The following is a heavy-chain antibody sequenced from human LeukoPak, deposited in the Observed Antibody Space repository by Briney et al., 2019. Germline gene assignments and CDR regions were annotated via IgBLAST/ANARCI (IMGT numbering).Heavy chain of an antibody. CDR3: ARADIVVVPAAAYFDY. J-gene: IGHJ4*02. Sequence: SETLSLTCAVYGGSFSGYYWSWIRQPPGKGLEWIGEINHSGSTNYNPPLKSRVTISVDTSKNQFSLKLSSVTAADTAVYYCARADIVVVPAAAYFDYWGQGTLVTVSS. CDR2: INHSGST. V-gene: IGHV4-34*01. CDR1: GGSFSGYY. D-gene: IGHD2-2*01.